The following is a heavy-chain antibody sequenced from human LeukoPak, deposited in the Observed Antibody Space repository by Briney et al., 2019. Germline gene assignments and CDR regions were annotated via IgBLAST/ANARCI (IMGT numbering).Heavy chain of an antibody. CDR1: GYTFTDYY. Sequence: GASVKVSCKASGYTFTDYYMHWVQQAPGKGLEWMGLVDPEDGETIYAEKFQGRVTITADTSTDTAYMELSSLRSEDTAVYYCATIDGLTGFDPWGQGTLVTVSS. D-gene: IGHD4/OR15-4a*01. V-gene: IGHV1-69-2*01. CDR2: VDPEDGET. J-gene: IGHJ5*02. CDR3: ATIDGLTGFDP.